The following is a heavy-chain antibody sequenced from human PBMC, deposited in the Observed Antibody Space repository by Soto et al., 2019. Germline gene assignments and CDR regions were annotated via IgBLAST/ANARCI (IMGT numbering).Heavy chain of an antibody. Sequence: TSETLSLTCTVSGVSMSNYYGSWIRQSPGKGLEHIGYMHFSGGANYSPSLRSRVTISVDTSNNQFSLKLSSMTAADTATYYCATRITVFGLLIPPFDPWGQGTQVTVSS. V-gene: IGHV4-59*01. J-gene: IGHJ5*02. CDR2: MHFSGGA. D-gene: IGHD3-3*01. CDR3: ATRITVFGLLIPPFDP. CDR1: GVSMSNYY.